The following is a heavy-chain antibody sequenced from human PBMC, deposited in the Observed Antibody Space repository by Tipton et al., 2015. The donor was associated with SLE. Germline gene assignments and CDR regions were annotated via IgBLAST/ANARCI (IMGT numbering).Heavy chain of an antibody. CDR3: ARRDSSSWSPIDF. V-gene: IGHV4-38-2*01. CDR1: GYSISSGYF. D-gene: IGHD6-13*01. Sequence: LRLSCEVSGYSISSGYFWGWIRQPPGKGLEWIGGIYHSGNTYYKPSLKSRVTMSVDTSKNQFSLKLSSVTAADTAVYHCARRDSSSWSPIDFWGQGTLVTVSS. J-gene: IGHJ4*02. CDR2: IYHSGNT.